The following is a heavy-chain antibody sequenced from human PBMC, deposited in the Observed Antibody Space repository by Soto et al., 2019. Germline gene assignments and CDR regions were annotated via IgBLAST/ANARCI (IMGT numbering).Heavy chain of an antibody. CDR1: GYTFTSYA. Sequence: QVQLVQSGAEVKKPGASVKVSCKASGYTFTSYAMHWVRQAPGQRLEWMGWINAGNGNTKYSQKXXGRVNNTRDTXXSXAXXELSSLRSEDTAVYYCARVCSSTSCYGDYYYGMDVWGQGTTVTVSS. CDR2: INAGNGNT. V-gene: IGHV1-3*01. J-gene: IGHJ6*02. D-gene: IGHD2-2*01. CDR3: ARVCSSTSCYGDYYYGMDV.